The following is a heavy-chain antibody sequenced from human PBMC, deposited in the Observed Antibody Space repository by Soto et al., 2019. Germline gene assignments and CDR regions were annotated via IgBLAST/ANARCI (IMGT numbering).Heavy chain of an antibody. J-gene: IGHJ6*02. CDR3: ARVTPGNNLYYFSGLDF. CDR2: ISYEGSNT. V-gene: IGHV3-30-3*01. Sequence: QVHLVESGGGVVQPGRSLRLSCVASGFTFDTYGIHWVRQAPSKGLQWVALISYEGSNTYYADSVRGRFTISRDNSKNTLYLQMNTLRPEDTGLYYCARVTPGNNLYYFSGLDFWGQGTSVTVSS. D-gene: IGHD1-1*01. CDR1: GFTFDTYG.